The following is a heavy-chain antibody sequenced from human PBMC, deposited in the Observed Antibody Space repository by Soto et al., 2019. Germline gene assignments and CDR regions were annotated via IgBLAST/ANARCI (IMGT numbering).Heavy chain of an antibody. D-gene: IGHD3-3*01. CDR1: GYTFSNYG. Sequence: ASVKVSCKASGYTFSNYGIHWVRQAPGQRLEWMGLINAGNGNTKYSQKFQGRVTLTRDTAASTAYMELSSRRSEDTAVFYCSTGGVYEFWSGYYPDMDVWGQGTTVTVSS. J-gene: IGHJ6*02. CDR3: STGGVYEFWSGYYPDMDV. V-gene: IGHV1-3*01. CDR2: INAGNGNT.